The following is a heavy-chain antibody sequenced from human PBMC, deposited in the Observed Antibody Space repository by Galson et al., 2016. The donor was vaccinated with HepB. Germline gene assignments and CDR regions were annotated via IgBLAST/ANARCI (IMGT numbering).Heavy chain of an antibody. D-gene: IGHD1-7*01. Sequence: LSLTCSVSGDSITIAGFFWGWVRQYPGKGLEWIGGIYLNGSTNLNPSLRSRVILSVDTSKNQFSLKLTSVTAADTAVYYCLRQEGGTTYYYYYMDVWGKGATVTVSS. CDR3: LRQEGGTTYYYYYMDV. J-gene: IGHJ6*03. V-gene: IGHV4-39*01. CDR2: IYLNGST. CDR1: GDSITIAGFF.